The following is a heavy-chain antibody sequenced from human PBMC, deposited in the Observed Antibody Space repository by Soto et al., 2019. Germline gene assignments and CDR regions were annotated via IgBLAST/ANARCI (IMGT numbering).Heavy chain of an antibody. Sequence: ASVKVSCKASGYTFTDYGITWVRQAPGQGPEWMGWISAYSGNTNYAQILQDRVTMTTDTSTSTAYMELRSLRSDDTAVYYCARGTLSSVPETEGTYYVLNYWGQGTLVTVSS. CDR3: ARGTLSSVPETEGTYYVLNY. CDR1: GYTFTDYG. D-gene: IGHD3-10*01. V-gene: IGHV1-18*01. CDR2: ISAYSGNT. J-gene: IGHJ4*02.